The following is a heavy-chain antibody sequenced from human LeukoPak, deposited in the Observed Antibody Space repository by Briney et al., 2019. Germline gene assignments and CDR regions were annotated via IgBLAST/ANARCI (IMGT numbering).Heavy chain of an antibody. D-gene: IGHD6-13*01. J-gene: IGHJ4*02. Sequence: SETLSLTCTVSGGSISSYYWSWIRQPAGKGLEWIGRIYTSGSTNYNPSLKSRVTMSVDTSKNQFSLKLSSVTAADTAVYYCARVGISEVGSSWSEDYFDYWGQGTLVTVSS. V-gene: IGHV4-4*07. CDR3: ARVGISEVGSSWSEDYFDY. CDR1: GGSISSYY. CDR2: IYTSGST.